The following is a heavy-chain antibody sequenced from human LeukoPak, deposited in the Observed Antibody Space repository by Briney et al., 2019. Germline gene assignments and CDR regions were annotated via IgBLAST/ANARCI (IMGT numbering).Heavy chain of an antibody. J-gene: IGHJ4*02. Sequence: SGPTLVNPTQTLTLTCTFSGFSLSTSGVGVGWIRQPPGKALEWLALIYWDDDKRYSPSLKSRLTITKDTSKNQMVLTVTNMDPVDTATYYCARPMVRGEILDYWGQGTLVTVSS. CDR2: IYWDDDK. V-gene: IGHV2-5*02. D-gene: IGHD3-10*01. CDR1: GFSLSTSGVG. CDR3: ARPMVRGEILDY.